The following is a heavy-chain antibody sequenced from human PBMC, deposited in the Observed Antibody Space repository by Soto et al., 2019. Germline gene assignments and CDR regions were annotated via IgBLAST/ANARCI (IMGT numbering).Heavy chain of an antibody. Sequence: PVGSLRLSCAASGFTFSSYAMSWVRQAPGKGLEWVSAISGSGGSTYYADSVKGRFTISRDNSKNTLYLQMNSLRAEDTAVYYCAKPRGSSGRLFSVWGQGTLVTVSS. V-gene: IGHV3-23*01. D-gene: IGHD6-19*01. CDR2: ISGSGGST. CDR3: AKPRGSSGRLFSV. CDR1: GFTFSSYA. J-gene: IGHJ4*02.